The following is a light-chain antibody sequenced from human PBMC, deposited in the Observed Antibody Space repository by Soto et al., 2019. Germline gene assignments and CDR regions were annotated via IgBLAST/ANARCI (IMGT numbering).Light chain of an antibody. Sequence: EIVLTQSPTTLSLSPGERATLSCRASQSVRNYLAWYQQKPGQAPRLLIYDASYRATGIPARFSGRGSGTDFTLTIISLEPEDFAVYYCQLRTVRSLTFGPGTRLEIK. J-gene: IGKJ5*01. V-gene: IGKV3-11*01. CDR2: DAS. CDR1: QSVRNY. CDR3: QLRTVRSLT.